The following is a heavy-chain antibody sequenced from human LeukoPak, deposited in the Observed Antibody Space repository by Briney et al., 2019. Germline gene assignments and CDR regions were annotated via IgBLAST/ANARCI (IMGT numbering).Heavy chain of an antibody. CDR2: INHSGST. V-gene: IGHV4-34*01. CDR1: GGSFSGYY. Sequence: SETLSLTCAVYGGSFSGYYWSWIRQPPGKGLEWIGEINHSGSTNYNPSLKSRVTISVDTSKNQFSLKLSSVTAADTAVYYCARRGREARDFDYWGQGTLVTVSS. CDR3: ARRGREARDFDY. D-gene: IGHD1-26*01. J-gene: IGHJ4*02.